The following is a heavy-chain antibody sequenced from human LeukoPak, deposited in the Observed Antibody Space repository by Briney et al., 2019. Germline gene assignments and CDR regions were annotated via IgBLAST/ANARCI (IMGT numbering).Heavy chain of an antibody. CDR1: GFTFSNAW. Sequence: GGSLRLSCAASGFTFSNAWMDWVRQAPGKGLEWVGRIKSKTDGGTRDYAAPVKGRFAISGDDSKNTLYLQMNSLKTEDTAVYFCTTDSSSWYNAFDIWGQGTMVTVSS. V-gene: IGHV3-15*07. CDR2: IKSKTDGGTR. J-gene: IGHJ3*02. D-gene: IGHD6-13*01. CDR3: TTDSSSWYNAFDI.